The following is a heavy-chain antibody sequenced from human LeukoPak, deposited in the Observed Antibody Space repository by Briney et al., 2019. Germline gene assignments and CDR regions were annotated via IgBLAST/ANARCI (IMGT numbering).Heavy chain of an antibody. CDR3: ASDSSGYSNAFDI. CDR1: GGPMSSYY. Sequence: SETLSLIRTVSGGPMSSYYWSWLGQPPGRGVEGIGYIYYCGSTNYNPSLKSRVTISVDTSKNQFSLKLSSVTAADTAVYYCASDSSGYSNAFDIWGQGTMVTVSS. CDR2: IYYCGST. J-gene: IGHJ3*02. V-gene: IGHV4-59*08. D-gene: IGHD3-22*01.